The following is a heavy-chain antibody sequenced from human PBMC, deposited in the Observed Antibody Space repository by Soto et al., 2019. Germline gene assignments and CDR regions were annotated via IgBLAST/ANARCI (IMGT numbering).Heavy chain of an antibody. CDR2: FDPEDGET. CDR1: GYTLTELS. V-gene: IGHV1-24*01. D-gene: IGHD5-12*01. Sequence: ASVKVSCKVSGYTLTELSMHWVRQAPGKGLEWMGGFDPEDGETIYAQKFQGRVTMTEDTSTDTAYMEMSSLRSEDTAVYYCATDRYELGYSGYDFDYWGQGTLVTVSS. J-gene: IGHJ4*02. CDR3: ATDRYELGYSGYDFDY.